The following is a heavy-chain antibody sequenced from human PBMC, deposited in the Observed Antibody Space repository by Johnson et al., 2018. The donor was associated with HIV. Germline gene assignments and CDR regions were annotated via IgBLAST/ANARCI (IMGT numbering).Heavy chain of an antibody. CDR2: LSYDGSNK. J-gene: IGHJ3*02. CDR3: ATDVYGAREWRPAFDI. CDR1: GFTFSSYP. V-gene: IGHV3-30-3*01. Sequence: QVQLVESGGGVVQPGRSLRLSCAASGFTFSSYPLHWVRQAPGKGLEWVAVLSYDGSNKFYTDSVKGRFSISRDNAKNSLYLQMNSLRAEDTALYYCATDVYGAREWRPAFDIWGQGTMVTVAS. D-gene: IGHD4-17*01.